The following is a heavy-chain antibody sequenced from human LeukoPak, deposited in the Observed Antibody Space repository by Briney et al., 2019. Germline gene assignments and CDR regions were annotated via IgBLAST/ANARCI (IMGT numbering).Heavy chain of an antibody. Sequence: SETLSLTCTVSGGSTSSYYWSWIRQPPGKGLEWIGYIHYTGSTNYNPSLKSRVTISVDTSKNQFSLKLSSVTAADTAVYYCARVEEGYGSGRRENYYYYYMDVWGKGTTVTISS. V-gene: IGHV4-59*01. CDR1: GGSTSSYY. D-gene: IGHD3-10*01. CDR2: IHYTGST. CDR3: ARVEEGYGSGRRENYYYYYMDV. J-gene: IGHJ6*03.